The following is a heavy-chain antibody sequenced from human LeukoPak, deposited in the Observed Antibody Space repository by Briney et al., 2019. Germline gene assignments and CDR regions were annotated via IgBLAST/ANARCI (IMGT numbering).Heavy chain of an antibody. CDR3: ARMIAARPRYYFDY. J-gene: IGHJ4*02. CDR2: INHSGST. Sequence: PSETLSLTCAVYGGSFSGYYWSWIRQPPGKGLEWIGEINHSGSTNYNPSLKSRVTISLDTSKNQFSLNLNSVTAADTAVYYCARMIAARPRYYFDYWGQGTLVTVSS. V-gene: IGHV4-34*01. CDR1: GGSFSGYY. D-gene: IGHD6-6*01.